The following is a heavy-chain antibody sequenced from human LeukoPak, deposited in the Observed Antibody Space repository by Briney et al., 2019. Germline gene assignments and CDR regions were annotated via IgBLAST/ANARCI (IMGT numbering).Heavy chain of an antibody. Sequence: GGSLRLSCAASGFTVSSNYMSWVRQAPGKGLEWVSSISGSGGSTYYADSVKGRFTISRDNSKNTLYLQMNSLSAEDTAVYYCAKSPPDCSSTSCHSAYWGQGTLVTVSS. V-gene: IGHV3-23*01. D-gene: IGHD2-2*01. CDR3: AKSPPDCSSTSCHSAY. CDR2: ISGSGGST. J-gene: IGHJ4*02. CDR1: GFTVSSNY.